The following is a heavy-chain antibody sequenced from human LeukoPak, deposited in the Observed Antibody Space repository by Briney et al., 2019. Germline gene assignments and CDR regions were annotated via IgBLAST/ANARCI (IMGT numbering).Heavy chain of an antibody. J-gene: IGHJ4*02. CDR3: AKGGWLDD. Sequence: GGSLRLSCEASGFNFNKYDMTWARKAPGKGLEWVSTITGRSDKTYYTDSVKGRFVTSRDNSKDTLYLQMNSLRAEDTALYYCAKGGWLDDLGQGALVTVSS. V-gene: IGHV3-23*01. CDR2: ITGRSDKT. D-gene: IGHD6-19*01. CDR1: GFNFNKYD.